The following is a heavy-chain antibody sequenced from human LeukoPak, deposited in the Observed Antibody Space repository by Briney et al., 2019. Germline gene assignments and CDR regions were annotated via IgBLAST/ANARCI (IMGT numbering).Heavy chain of an antibody. CDR3: ARSPAAEGHLSGGFDI. V-gene: IGHV3-23*01. D-gene: IGHD6-13*01. Sequence: PGGSLRLSCAASGFTFSSYAMSWVHQAPGKGLEWVSVISGSGGSTYYADSVKGRFTISRDNAKNSLYLQMNSLRAEDTTVYYCARSPAAEGHLSGGFDIWGQGTMVTVSS. J-gene: IGHJ3*02. CDR1: GFTFSSYA. CDR2: ISGSGGST.